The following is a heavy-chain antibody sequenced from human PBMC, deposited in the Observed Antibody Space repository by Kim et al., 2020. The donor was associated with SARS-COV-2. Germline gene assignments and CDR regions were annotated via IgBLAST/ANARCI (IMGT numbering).Heavy chain of an antibody. Sequence: SADSVKSRFTISRDNAKNSLYLQMNSLRAEDTALYYCAKSRLQLNDAFDIWGQGTMVTVSS. J-gene: IGHJ3*02. V-gene: IGHV3-9*01. CDR3: AKSRLQLNDAFDI. D-gene: IGHD5-18*01.